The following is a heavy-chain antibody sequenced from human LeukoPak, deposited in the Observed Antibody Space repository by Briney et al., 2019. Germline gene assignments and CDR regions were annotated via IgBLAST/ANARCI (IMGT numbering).Heavy chain of an antibody. Sequence: VASVKVSCKASGYTFIGYYMLWVRQAPRQGLEWMGWINPNSGGTNYQGRVTMTRDTSISTAYMELSRLRSDDTAVYYCARDVTGDQSWFFDLWGRGTLVTVSS. CDR3: ARDVTGDQSWFFDL. CDR2: INPNSGGT. J-gene: IGHJ2*01. CDR1: GYTFIGYY. V-gene: IGHV1-2*02. D-gene: IGHD7-27*01.